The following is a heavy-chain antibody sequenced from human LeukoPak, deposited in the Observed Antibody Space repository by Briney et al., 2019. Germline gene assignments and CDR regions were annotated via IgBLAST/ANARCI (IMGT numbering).Heavy chain of an antibody. CDR1: GVSISSGGYY. V-gene: IGHV4-31*03. CDR3: ARIPYDSSADY. D-gene: IGHD3-22*01. J-gene: IGHJ4*02. Sequence: SETLSLTCTVSGVSISSGGYYWSWIRQHPGKGLEWIGYIYYSGSTYYNPSLKSRVTISVDTSKNQFSLKLSSVTAADTAVYYCARIPYDSSADYWGQGTLVTVSS. CDR2: IYYSGST.